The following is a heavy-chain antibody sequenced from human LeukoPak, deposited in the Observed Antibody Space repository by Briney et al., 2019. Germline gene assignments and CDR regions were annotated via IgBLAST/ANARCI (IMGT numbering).Heavy chain of an antibody. CDR1: GFTFSIYN. J-gene: IGHJ4*02. D-gene: IGHD4-11*01. Sequence: GGSLRLSCAASGFTFSIYNMNWVRQAPGKGLEWVSYISSGSNNIFYADSARGRFTISRDNAENSLYLQMNTLRAEDTAVYYCARDDTVTGHFDYWGQGTLVTVSS. CDR3: ARDDTVTGHFDY. V-gene: IGHV3-48*01. CDR2: ISSGSNNI.